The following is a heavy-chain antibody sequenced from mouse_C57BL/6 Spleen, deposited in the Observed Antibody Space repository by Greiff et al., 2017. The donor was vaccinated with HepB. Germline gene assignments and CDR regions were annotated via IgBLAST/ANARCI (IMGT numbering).Heavy chain of an antibody. CDR3: ARRDYGSSYAMDY. CDR1: GYSFTGYF. Sequence: VQLQQSGPELVKPGDSVKISCKASGYSFTGYFMNWVMQSHGKSVEWIGRINPYNGDTFYNQKFKGKATLTVDKSSSTAHMELRSLTSEDSAVYYCARRDYGSSYAMDYWGQGTSVTVSS. V-gene: IGHV1-20*01. CDR2: INPYNGDT. D-gene: IGHD1-1*01. J-gene: IGHJ4*01.